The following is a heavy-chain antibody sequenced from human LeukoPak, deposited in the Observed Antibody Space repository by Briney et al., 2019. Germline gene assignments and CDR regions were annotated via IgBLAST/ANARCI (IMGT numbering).Heavy chain of an antibody. CDR2: MNPNSGNT. Sequence: GASVKVSCKASGYTFTSYDINWVRQATGQGLEWMGWMNPNSGNTGYAQKFQGRVTMTRNTSISTAYMELSSLRSDDTAVYYCARVGPLWFGELLPYYYMDVWGKGTTVTVSS. V-gene: IGHV1-8*01. CDR3: ARVGPLWFGELLPYYYMDV. J-gene: IGHJ6*03. CDR1: GYTFTSYD. D-gene: IGHD3-10*01.